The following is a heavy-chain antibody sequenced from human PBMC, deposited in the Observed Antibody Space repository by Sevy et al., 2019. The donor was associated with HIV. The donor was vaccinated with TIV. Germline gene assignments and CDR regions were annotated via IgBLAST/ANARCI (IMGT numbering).Heavy chain of an antibody. CDR3: AHTTYGGYVGFFDY. CDR2: IYWNDDK. D-gene: IGHD4-17*01. Sequence: SGPTLVNPTQTLTLTCTFSGFSLTTSAVGVGWIRQPPGKALECLAVIYWNDDKRYRPSLKSRLTITKDTAKNQVVLTMTNMDPVDTATYYCAHTTYGGYVGFFDYWGQGTLVTVSS. J-gene: IGHJ4*02. CDR1: GFSLTTSAVG. V-gene: IGHV2-5*01.